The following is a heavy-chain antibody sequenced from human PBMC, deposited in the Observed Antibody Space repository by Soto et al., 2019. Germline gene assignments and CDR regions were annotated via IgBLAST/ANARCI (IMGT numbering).Heavy chain of an antibody. J-gene: IGHJ4*02. V-gene: IGHV4-59*01. CDR3: ASLTMYGNYFDY. CDR2: IYYSGNT. D-gene: IGHD3-10*02. Sequence: PSETLSLTCTVSGVSISSYYWSWIRQPPDKGLEWIGYIYYSGNTNYNPSLKSRVTISIDASKSQFSLELSSVTAADTAVYYCASLTMYGNYFDYWSQGALVTVSS. CDR1: GVSISSYY.